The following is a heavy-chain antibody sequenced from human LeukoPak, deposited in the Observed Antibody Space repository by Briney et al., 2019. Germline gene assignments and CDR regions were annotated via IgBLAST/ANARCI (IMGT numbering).Heavy chain of an antibody. CDR3: ARKQLVYGWFDP. D-gene: IGHD6-13*01. CDR2: IYYSGST. CDR1: GDSISSSSYY. V-gene: IGHV4-39*07. J-gene: IGHJ5*02. Sequence: SETLSLTSTVSGDSISSSSYYWGWIRQPPGKGLEWIGNIYYSGSTYYNPSLKSRVTISVDTSKNQFSLKLSSVTAADTAVYYCARKQLVYGWFDPWGQGILVTVSS.